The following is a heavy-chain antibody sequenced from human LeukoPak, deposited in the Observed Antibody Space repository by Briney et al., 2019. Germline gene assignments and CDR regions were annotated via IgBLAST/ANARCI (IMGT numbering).Heavy chain of an antibody. Sequence: GESLKISCKGSGYSFTIYWIGWVSQMPGKGLEWMGIIYPGHSDTRYSPSFQGQVTISADKSITTAYLQWSSLKASDTAMYYCARLSSYYDSSGYYYFDYWGQGTLVTVSS. CDR3: ARLSSYYDSSGYYYFDY. D-gene: IGHD3-22*01. CDR1: GYSFTIYW. CDR2: IYPGHSDT. J-gene: IGHJ4*02. V-gene: IGHV5-51*01.